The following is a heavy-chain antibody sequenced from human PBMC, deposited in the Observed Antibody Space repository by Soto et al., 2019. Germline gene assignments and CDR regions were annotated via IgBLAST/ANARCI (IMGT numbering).Heavy chain of an antibody. CDR1: GYTFTSYA. CDR3: ARVDRPFTVTRAYFDY. CDR2: INAGNGNT. Sequence: ASVKVSCKASGYTFTSYAMHWVRQAPGQRLEWMGWINAGNGNTKYSQKFQGRVTITRDTSASTAYMELSSLISEDTAVYYCARVDRPFTVTRAYFDYWGQGTLVTVSS. V-gene: IGHV1-3*01. J-gene: IGHJ4*02. D-gene: IGHD4-4*01.